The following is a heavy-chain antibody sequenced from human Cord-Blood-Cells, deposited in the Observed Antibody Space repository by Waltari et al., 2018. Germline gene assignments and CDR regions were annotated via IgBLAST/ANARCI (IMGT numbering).Heavy chain of an antibody. D-gene: IGHD1-1*01. V-gene: IGHV1-8*01. CDR3: ARGRVGTNWFDP. Sequence: QVQLVQSGAEVKKPGASVKVSCKASGYTFTSYDINWLRQATGQGLGWMGWMNPNSGNTGYAPKFQVRVTMTRNTSISTAYMELSSLRSEDTAVYYCARGRVGTNWFDPWGQGTLVTVSS. CDR1: GYTFTSYD. J-gene: IGHJ5*02. CDR2: MNPNSGNT.